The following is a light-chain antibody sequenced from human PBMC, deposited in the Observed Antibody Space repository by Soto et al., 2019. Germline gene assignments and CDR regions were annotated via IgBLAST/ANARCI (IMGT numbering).Light chain of an antibody. CDR2: EVS. CDR3: SSYTSSSTLYV. CDR1: SSDIGGYNY. Sequence: QSALTQPASVSGSPGQSITISCAGTSSDIGGYNYVSWYQQHPGKAPKVMIYEVSNQPSGVSNRFSGSKSGNTASLTISGLQAEDEADYYCSSYTSSSTLYVFGSGTKVTVL. V-gene: IGLV2-14*01. J-gene: IGLJ1*01.